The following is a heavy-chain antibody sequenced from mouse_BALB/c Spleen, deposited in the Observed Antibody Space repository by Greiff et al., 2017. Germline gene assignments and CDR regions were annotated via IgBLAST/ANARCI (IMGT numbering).Heavy chain of an antibody. V-gene: IGHV1-9*01. CDR3: ARGFHYYGYFDY. CDR1: GYTFSSYW. J-gene: IGHJ2*01. Sequence: LMKPGASVKISCKATGYTFSSYWIEWVKQRPGHGLEWIGEILPGSGSTNYNEKFKGKATFTADTSSNTAYMQLSSLTSEDSAVYYCARGFHYYGYFDYWGQGTTLTVSS. D-gene: IGHD1-2*01. CDR2: ILPGSGST.